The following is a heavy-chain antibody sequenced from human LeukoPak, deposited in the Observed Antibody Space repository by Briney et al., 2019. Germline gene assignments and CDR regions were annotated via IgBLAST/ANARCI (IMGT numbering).Heavy chain of an antibody. J-gene: IGHJ6*02. CDR1: RFSFSLYN. V-gene: IGHV3-30*18. CDR2: ISYDGSNK. CDR3: AKEFHEIILRQSLHCSSTSCYLADGMDV. Sequence: GGSLRLSCAASRFSFSLYNMNWVRQAPGKGLEWVAVISYDGSNKYYADSVKGRFTISRDNSKNTLYLQMNSLRAEDTAVYYCAKEFHEIILRQSLHCSSTSCYLADGMDVWGQGTTVTVSS. D-gene: IGHD2-2*01.